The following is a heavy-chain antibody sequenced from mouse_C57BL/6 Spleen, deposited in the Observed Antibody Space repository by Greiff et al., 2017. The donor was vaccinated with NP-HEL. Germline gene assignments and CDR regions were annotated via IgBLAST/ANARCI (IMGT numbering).Heavy chain of an antibody. CDR1: GFTFSDYY. V-gene: IGHV5-12*01. J-gene: IGHJ2*01. CDR3: ARQTAQAPFDY. D-gene: IGHD3-2*02. Sequence: EVKLVESGGGLVQPGGSLKLSCAASGFTFSDYYMYWVRQTPEKRLEWVAYISNGGGSTYYPDTVKGRFTISRDNAKNTLYLQISRLKSEDTAMYYCARQTAQAPFDYWGQGTTLTVSS. CDR2: ISNGGGST.